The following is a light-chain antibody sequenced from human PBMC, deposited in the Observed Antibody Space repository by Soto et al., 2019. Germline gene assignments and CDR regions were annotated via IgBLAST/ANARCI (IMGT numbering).Light chain of an antibody. CDR2: DAS. CDR1: QSVRSRY. CDR3: QQYGDSPYT. V-gene: IGKV3-20*01. Sequence: EFVVTQSPGTLSLSLGERATLSCRTSQSVRSRYLAWYQQKPGQAPTLLIYDASSRPGGIPDRFIGSGSVTDFTLTISRLEPEDFAVYYCQQYGDSPYTFGQGTKLEIK. J-gene: IGKJ2*01.